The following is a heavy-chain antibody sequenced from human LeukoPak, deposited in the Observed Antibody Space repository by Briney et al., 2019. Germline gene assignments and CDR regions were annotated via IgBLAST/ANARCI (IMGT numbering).Heavy chain of an antibody. J-gene: IGHJ4*02. D-gene: IGHD3-22*01. Sequence: ASVKVSCKASGYTFTSYGISWVRQAPGQGLEWRGWISAYNVNTNYAQKLQGRVTMTTDTSTSTAYMELRSLRSDDTAVYYCARDDYDSSGYYYGIFDYWGQGTLVTVSS. CDR2: ISAYNVNT. CDR1: GYTFTSYG. V-gene: IGHV1-18*01. CDR3: ARDDYDSSGYYYGIFDY.